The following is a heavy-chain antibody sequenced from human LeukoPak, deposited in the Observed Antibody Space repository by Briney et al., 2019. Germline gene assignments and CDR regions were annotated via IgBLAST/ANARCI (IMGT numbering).Heavy chain of an antibody. CDR2: IWYDGSKK. J-gene: IGHJ4*02. D-gene: IGHD4-17*01. Sequence: PGGSLRLSCAASGFTFSSYGMHWVRQAPGKGLEWVAVIWYDGSKKYYADSVKGRFTISRDNSKNTLYLQMNSLRAEDTAVYYCARLREGDYHFDYWGQGTLVTVSS. CDR3: ARLREGDYHFDY. V-gene: IGHV3-33*01. CDR1: GFTFSSYG.